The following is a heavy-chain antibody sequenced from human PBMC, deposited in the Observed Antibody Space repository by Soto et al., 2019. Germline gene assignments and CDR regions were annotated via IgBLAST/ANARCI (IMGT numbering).Heavy chain of an antibody. CDR2: IYYTGST. Sequence: NPSETLSLTCTVSGASISSGPYYWSWIRQHPGKGLEWIGYIYYTGSTFYNPSLKSRVAISVDTSKSQFSLKLSSVTAADTAVYYCARSLWNVAAAGFHYWGQGTLVTVSS. D-gene: IGHD6-13*01. V-gene: IGHV4-31*03. CDR1: GASISSGPYY. J-gene: IGHJ4*02. CDR3: ARSLWNVAAAGFHY.